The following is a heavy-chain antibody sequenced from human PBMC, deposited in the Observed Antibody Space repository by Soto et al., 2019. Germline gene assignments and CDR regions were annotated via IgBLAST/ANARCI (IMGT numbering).Heavy chain of an antibody. D-gene: IGHD2-2*01. CDR2: ISSGGDTK. CDR3: AREEDNVVVPPDMDS. CDR1: GFTFRSYS. Sequence: VGSLRLSCAVSGFTFRSYSMHWVRQSPGKGLEWISYISSGGDTKYYADSVTGRFTISRDNAKNSLYLQMSSLRDEDTAVYYCAREEDNVVVPPDMDSWGQGTRVTVSS. J-gene: IGHJ4*02. V-gene: IGHV3-48*02.